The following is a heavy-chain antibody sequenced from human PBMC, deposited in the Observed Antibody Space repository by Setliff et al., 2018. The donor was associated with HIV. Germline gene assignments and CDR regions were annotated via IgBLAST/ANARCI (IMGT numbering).Heavy chain of an antibody. Sequence: SETLSLTCSVSGGSISGNAWSWIRQPPGKGLEWIGNIYHSGSTNYNPSLKSRAAISVDRSKRHFFLKLRSVTAADTAVYYCARQWAERVMDVWGNGTTVTVSS. CDR3: ARQWAERVMDV. D-gene: IGHD1-26*01. V-gene: IGHV4-59*08. J-gene: IGHJ6*03. CDR1: GGSISGNA. CDR2: IYHSGST.